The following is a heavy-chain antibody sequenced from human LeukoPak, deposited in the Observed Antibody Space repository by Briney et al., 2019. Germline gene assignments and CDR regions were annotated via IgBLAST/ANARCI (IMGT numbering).Heavy chain of an antibody. CDR1: GDSISTYY. Sequence: PSETLSLTCTVSGDSISTYYWTWIRQPAGKGLEWIGRISTSGSTNYNPSLKSRVTMSVDTSKNQFSLKLSSVTAADTAVYYCARGGSGSYSAFDFWGQGTLVTVSS. D-gene: IGHD1-26*01. V-gene: IGHV4-4*07. CDR3: ARGGSGSYSAFDF. CDR2: ISTSGST. J-gene: IGHJ4*02.